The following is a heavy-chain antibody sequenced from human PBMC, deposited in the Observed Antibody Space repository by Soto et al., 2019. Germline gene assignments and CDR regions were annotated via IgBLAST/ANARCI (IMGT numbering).Heavy chain of an antibody. CDR1: GGTFNTYA. V-gene: IGHV1-69*19. Sequence: QVQLVQSGAEMKQPGSSVKVSCQSSGGTFNTYAMNWVRQAPGQGPEWMGDISPMFGAANYAPKFQGRVTITADEATGTSHMLLSSLTSEDTALYFCAREGQVHTPAFVYWGHGTLVTVSS. J-gene: IGHJ4*01. D-gene: IGHD3-10*01. CDR2: ISPMFGAA. CDR3: AREGQVHTPAFVY.